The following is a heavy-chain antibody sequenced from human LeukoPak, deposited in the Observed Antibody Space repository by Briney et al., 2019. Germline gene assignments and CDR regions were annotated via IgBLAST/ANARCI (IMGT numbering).Heavy chain of an antibody. V-gene: IGHV1-8*03. J-gene: IGHJ6*03. CDR3: ARSPAYSNYGGSYYYYMDV. CDR1: GYTFTNYD. CDR2: MNPNSGNT. D-gene: IGHD4-11*01. Sequence: ASVKVSCKASGYTFTNYDINWVRQATGQGLEWMGWMNPNSGNTGYAQKFQGRVTITRDTSINTAYMELSSLRSEDSAVYYCARSPAYSNYGGSYYYYMDVWGKGTTVTVSS.